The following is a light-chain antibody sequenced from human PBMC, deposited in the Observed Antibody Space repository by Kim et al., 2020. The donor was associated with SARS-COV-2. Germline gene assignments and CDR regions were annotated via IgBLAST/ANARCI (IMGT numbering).Light chain of an antibody. CDR3: ATWDDSLSGWV. V-gene: IGLV1-47*01. Sequence: GQRVVYSCSASSSNTGRNYVYCNQQLPGTAPKLVIYRNNQRTSGVPDRFSRSTSGTSASLAISGLRSEDEADYYCATWDDSLSGWVFGGGTQLTVL. CDR2: RNN. J-gene: IGLJ3*02. CDR1: SSNTGRNY.